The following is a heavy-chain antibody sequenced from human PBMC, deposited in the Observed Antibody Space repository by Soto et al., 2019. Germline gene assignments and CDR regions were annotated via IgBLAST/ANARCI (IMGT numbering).Heavy chain of an antibody. D-gene: IGHD5-18*01. CDR2: IIPIFGTA. Sequence: SVKVSCKASGGTCSSYAISSMRQAPGQGLGWMGGIIPIFGTANYAQKFQGRVTLTADKSTSTAYMELSSLRSEDTAVYYCARANNGYSYAFDYWGQGTLVTVSS. CDR1: GGTCSSYA. V-gene: IGHV1-69*06. J-gene: IGHJ4*02. CDR3: ARANNGYSYAFDY.